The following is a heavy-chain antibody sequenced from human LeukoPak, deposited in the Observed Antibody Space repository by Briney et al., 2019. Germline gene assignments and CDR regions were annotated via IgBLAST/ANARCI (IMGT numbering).Heavy chain of an antibody. J-gene: IGHJ5*02. CDR1: GGTFSSYA. CDR3: AREGFWSGYPSNWFAP. CDR2: IIPIFGTA. V-gene: IGHV1-69*13. Sequence: SVKVSCKASGGTFSSYAISWVRQAPGQGLEWMGGIIPIFGTANYAQKFQGRVTITADESTSTAYMELSSLRSEDTAVYYCAREGFWSGYPSNWFAPWGQGTLVSVSS. D-gene: IGHD3-3*01.